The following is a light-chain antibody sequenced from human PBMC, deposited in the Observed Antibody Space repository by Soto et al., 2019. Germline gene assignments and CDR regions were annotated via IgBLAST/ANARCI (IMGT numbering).Light chain of an antibody. CDR1: SSDIGSYNR. CDR2: EVS. Sequence: QSALTQPPSVSGSPGQSVTISCTGTSSDIGSYNRVSWYQQPPGTAPKLMIYEVSNRPSGVPDRFSGSKPGNTASLTISGLQAEDEADYYCCSYAGSSTLVFGGGTKLTVL. CDR3: CSYAGSSTLV. J-gene: IGLJ3*02. V-gene: IGLV2-18*02.